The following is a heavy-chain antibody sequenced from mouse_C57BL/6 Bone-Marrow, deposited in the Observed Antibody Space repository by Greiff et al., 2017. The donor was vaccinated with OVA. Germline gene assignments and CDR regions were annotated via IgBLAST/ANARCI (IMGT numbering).Heavy chain of an antibody. CDR1: GYTFTDYN. J-gene: IGHJ4*01. Sequence: VQLQQSGPELVKPGASVKIPCKASGYTFTDYNMDWVKQSHGKSLEWIGDINPNNGGTIYNQKFKGKATLTVDKSSSTAYMELRSLTSEDTAVYYCARPYGSSLYYAMDYWGQGTSVTVSS. D-gene: IGHD1-1*01. CDR3: ARPYGSSLYYAMDY. CDR2: INPNNGGT. V-gene: IGHV1-18*01.